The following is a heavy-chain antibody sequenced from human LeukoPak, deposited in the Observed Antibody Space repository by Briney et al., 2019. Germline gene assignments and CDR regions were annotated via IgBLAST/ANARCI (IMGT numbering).Heavy chain of an antibody. CDR1: GYTLNNYA. CDR2: TSSSDAGT. Sequence: GGSLRLSCAASGYTLNNYAMSWVRQAPGKGLEWVSATSSSDAGTYHADSVRGRFTISRDNSKNTLYLQMNSLRAEDAAVYYCARAPVTSCSGVLCYPFDYWGQGTLVTVSS. CDR3: ARAPVTSCSGVLCYPFDY. J-gene: IGHJ4*02. D-gene: IGHD2-15*01. V-gene: IGHV3-23*01.